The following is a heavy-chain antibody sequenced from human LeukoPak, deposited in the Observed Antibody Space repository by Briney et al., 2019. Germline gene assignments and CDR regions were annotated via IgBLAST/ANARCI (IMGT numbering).Heavy chain of an antibody. J-gene: IGHJ4*02. Sequence: PGGSLRLSCAASGFTFSSYAMHWVRQAPGKGLEWVAVISYDGSNKYYADSVKGRFTISRDNSKNTLYLQMNSLRAEDTAVYYCARSYYYDSSTSLGYWGQGTLVTVSP. CDR2: ISYDGSNK. D-gene: IGHD3-22*01. V-gene: IGHV3-30*04. CDR3: ARSYYYDSSTSLGY. CDR1: GFTFSSYA.